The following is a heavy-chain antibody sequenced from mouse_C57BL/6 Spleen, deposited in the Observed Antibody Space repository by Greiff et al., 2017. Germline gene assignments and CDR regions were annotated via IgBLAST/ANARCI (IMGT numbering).Heavy chain of an antibody. D-gene: IGHD1-1*01. CDR2: IDPSDSYT. J-gene: IGHJ2*01. CDR1: GYTFTSYW. Sequence: QVHVKQPGAELVRPGTSVKLSCKASGYTFTSYWMHWVKQRPGQGLEWIGVIDPSDSYTNYNQKFKGKATLTVDTSSSTAYMQLSSLTSEDSAVYYCARSEGTTVVKDYWGQGTTLTVSS. CDR3: ARSEGTTVVKDY. V-gene: IGHV1-59*01.